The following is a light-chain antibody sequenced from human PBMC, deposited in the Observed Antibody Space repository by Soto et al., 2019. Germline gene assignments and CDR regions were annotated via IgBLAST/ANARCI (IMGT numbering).Light chain of an antibody. CDR1: SSDVGGYNY. CDR2: DVS. J-gene: IGLJ1*01. V-gene: IGLV2-14*01. CDR3: SSYTSSSTPYV. Sequence: QSVLTQPASVSGSPGQSITISCTGTSSDVGGYNYVSWYQQHPGKAPKLMIYDVSNRPSGVSNRFSGSKSGNTASLTISGLQAEDEADYYCSSYTSSSTPYVFGTGIKLTVL.